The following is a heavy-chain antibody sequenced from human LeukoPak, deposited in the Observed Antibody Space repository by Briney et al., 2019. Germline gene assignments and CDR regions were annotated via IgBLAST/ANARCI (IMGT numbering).Heavy chain of an antibody. D-gene: IGHD6-13*01. CDR2: ISGSGGST. CDR1: GFTFSSYA. CDR3: AKGVRWQQLVAAPKGNFDY. Sequence: GGSLRLSCAASGFTFSSYAMSWVRQAPGKGLEWVSAISGSGGSTYYADSVKGRFTISRDNSKNTLYLQMNSLRAEDTAVYYCAKGVRWQQLVAAPKGNFDYWGQGTLVNVPS. V-gene: IGHV3-23*01. J-gene: IGHJ4*02.